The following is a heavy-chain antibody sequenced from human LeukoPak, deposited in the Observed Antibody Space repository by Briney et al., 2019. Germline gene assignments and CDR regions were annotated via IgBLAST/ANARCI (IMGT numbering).Heavy chain of an antibody. Sequence: GGSLRLSCAASGFTFDDYGMSWVRQAPGKGLEWVSGINWNGGSTGYADSVKGRFTISRDNAKNSLYLQMNSLRAEDTAVYYCAKAAGDDSSGYYFNVAFDIWGQGTMVTVSS. CDR1: GFTFDDYG. CDR2: INWNGGST. D-gene: IGHD3-22*01. CDR3: AKAAGDDSSGYYFNVAFDI. V-gene: IGHV3-20*04. J-gene: IGHJ3*02.